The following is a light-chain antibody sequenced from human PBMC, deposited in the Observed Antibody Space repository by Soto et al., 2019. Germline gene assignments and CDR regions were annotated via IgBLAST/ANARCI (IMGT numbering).Light chain of an antibody. CDR2: KVS. V-gene: IGKV2-30*01. Sequence: DVVMTQSPLSLPVTLGQPASISCRSSQSLVYSDGNTYLNWFQQRPGQSPRRLIYKVSNRDSGVPDRFSGSGSGTDFTLKISRVEAEDVGVYYCMQGTQLGTFGPGTKVDIK. J-gene: IGKJ3*01. CDR3: MQGTQLGT. CDR1: QSLVYSDGNTY.